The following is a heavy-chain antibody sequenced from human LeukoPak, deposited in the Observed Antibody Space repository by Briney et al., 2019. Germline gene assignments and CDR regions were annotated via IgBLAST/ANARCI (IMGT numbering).Heavy chain of an antibody. CDR3: AGRDRYCSSTSCYVPLEQCWFDP. J-gene: IGHJ5*02. V-gene: IGHV4-38-2*02. D-gene: IGHD2-2*01. Sequence: SETLSLTCTVSGYSISSGYYWGWIRQPPGKGLEWIGSIYHSGSTYYNPSLKSRVTISVDTSKNQFSLKLSSVTAADTAVYYCAGRDRYCSSTSCYVPLEQCWFDPWGQGTLATVSS. CDR2: IYHSGST. CDR1: GYSISSGYY.